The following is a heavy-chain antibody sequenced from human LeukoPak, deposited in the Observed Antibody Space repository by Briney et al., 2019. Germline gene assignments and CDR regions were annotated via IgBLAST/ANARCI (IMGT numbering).Heavy chain of an antibody. CDR2: INHSGST. Sequence: SETLSLTCAVYGGSFSGYYWSWIRQPPGKGLEWIGEINHSGSTNYNPSLKSRVTISVDTSKNQFSLKLSSVTAAGTAVYYCARGSAGYSSSWLYYFDYWGQGTLVTVSS. J-gene: IGHJ4*02. CDR1: GGSFSGYY. CDR3: ARGSAGYSSSWLYYFDY. D-gene: IGHD6-13*01. V-gene: IGHV4-34*01.